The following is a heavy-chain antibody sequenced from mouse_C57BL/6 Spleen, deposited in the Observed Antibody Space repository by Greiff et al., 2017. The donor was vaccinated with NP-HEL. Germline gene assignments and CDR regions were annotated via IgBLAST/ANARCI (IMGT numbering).Heavy chain of an antibody. J-gene: IGHJ1*03. D-gene: IGHD2-5*01. V-gene: IGHV5-9-1*02. CDR3: TRGGSNYPWYFDV. Sequence: EVHLVESGEGLVKPGGSLKLSCAASGFTFSSYAMSWVRQTPEKRLEWVAYISSGGDYIYYADTVKGRFTISRDNARNTLYLQMSSLKSEDTAMYYCTRGGSNYPWYFDVWGTGTTVTVSS. CDR1: GFTFSSYA. CDR2: ISSGGDYI.